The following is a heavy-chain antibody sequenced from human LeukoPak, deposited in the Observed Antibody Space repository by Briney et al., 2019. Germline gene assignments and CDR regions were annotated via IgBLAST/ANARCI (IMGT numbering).Heavy chain of an antibody. CDR3: ATGLGELQEGNY. Sequence: GASAKVSCKVSGYTLTELSMHWVRQAPGKGLEWMGGFDPEDGETIYAQKFQGRVTMTEDTSTDTAYMELSSLRSEDTAVYYCATGLGELQEGNYWGQGTLVTVSS. D-gene: IGHD3-10*01. V-gene: IGHV1-24*01. CDR1: GYTLTELS. J-gene: IGHJ4*02. CDR2: FDPEDGET.